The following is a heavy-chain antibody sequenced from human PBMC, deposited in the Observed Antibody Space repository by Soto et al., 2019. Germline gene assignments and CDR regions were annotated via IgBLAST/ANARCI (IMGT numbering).Heavy chain of an antibody. CDR3: ARGPPHV. V-gene: IGHV4-34*01. Sequence: PSETLSLTCAVYGESFSGHIWTWIRQTPGKGLQWIGQINHSGSASYNPSLKSRVTISVHTSNSQFSLKLSSVTAADTAVYYCARGPPHVWGQGTLVTVSS. D-gene: IGHD3-16*01. CDR1: GESFSGHI. CDR2: INHSGSA. J-gene: IGHJ4*02.